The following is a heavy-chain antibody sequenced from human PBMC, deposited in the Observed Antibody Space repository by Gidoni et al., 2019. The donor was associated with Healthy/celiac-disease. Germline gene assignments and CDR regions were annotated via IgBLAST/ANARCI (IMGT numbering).Heavy chain of an antibody. V-gene: IGHV4-38-2*01. Sequence: QVQLQESGPGLVKPSETLSLTCAVSGYSISSGYYWGWIRQPPGKGLEWIGSIYHSGSTYYNPSLKSRVTISVDTSKNQFSLKLSSVTAADTAVYYCARAGSRAYSGSYGIDYWGQGTLVTVSS. J-gene: IGHJ4*02. CDR1: GYSISSGYY. CDR3: ARAGSRAYSGSYGIDY. D-gene: IGHD1-26*01. CDR2: IYHSGST.